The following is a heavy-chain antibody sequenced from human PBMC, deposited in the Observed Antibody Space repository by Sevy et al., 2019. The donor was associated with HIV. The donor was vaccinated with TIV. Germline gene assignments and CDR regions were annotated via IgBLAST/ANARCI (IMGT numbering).Heavy chain of an antibody. Sequence: SETLSLTYTVSGGSISSYYWSWIRQPPGKGLEWIGYIYYSGSTNYNPPLKSRVTISVDTSKNQFSLKLSSVTAADTAVYYCARGGGYCSSTSCYGSLDYWGQGTLVTVSS. J-gene: IGHJ4*02. CDR3: ARGGGYCSSTSCYGSLDY. V-gene: IGHV4-59*01. CDR1: GGSISSYY. CDR2: IYYSGST. D-gene: IGHD2-2*01.